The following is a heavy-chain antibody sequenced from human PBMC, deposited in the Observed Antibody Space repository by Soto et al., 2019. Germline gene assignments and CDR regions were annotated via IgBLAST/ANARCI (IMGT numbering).Heavy chain of an antibody. V-gene: IGHV3-23*01. CDR1: GFSFSNYA. J-gene: IGHJ4*02. Sequence: PGGSLRLSCAASGFSFSNYAMSWVRQAPGKGLEWVSAISGSGGSTYYADAVKGRFTISRDNSKNTLYLQMNSLRAEDTAVYYCAKEKGYCSSTSCSPVDYWGQGTLVTVSS. CDR3: AKEKGYCSSTSCSPVDY. CDR2: ISGSGGST. D-gene: IGHD2-2*01.